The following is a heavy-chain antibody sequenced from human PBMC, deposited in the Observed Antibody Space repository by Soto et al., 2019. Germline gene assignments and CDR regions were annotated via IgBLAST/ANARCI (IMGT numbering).Heavy chain of an antibody. V-gene: IGHV3-30*18. D-gene: IGHD2-2*01. CDR3: AKAIGYCSSASCRDYYYYYGMDV. Sequence: QVQLVESGGGVVQPGRSLRLSCAASGFTFSSYGMHWVRQAPGKGLEWVAVISYDGGNKYYADSVKGRFTISRDNSKNTLYLQMNSLRVEDTAVYYCAKAIGYCSSASCRDYYYYYGMDVWGQGTTVTVSS. J-gene: IGHJ6*02. CDR2: ISYDGGNK. CDR1: GFTFSSYG.